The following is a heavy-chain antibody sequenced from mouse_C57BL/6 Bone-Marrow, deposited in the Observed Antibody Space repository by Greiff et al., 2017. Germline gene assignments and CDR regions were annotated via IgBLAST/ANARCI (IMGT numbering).Heavy chain of an antibody. V-gene: IGHV2-9-1*01. CDR3: ARLTGAFYYAMDY. CDR1: GFSLTSYA. CDR2: IWTGGGT. D-gene: IGHD4-1*01. Sequence: VKLVESGPGLVAPSQSLSITCTVSGFSLTSYAISWVRPPPGKGLEWLGVIWTGGGTNYNSALKSRLSISKDNSKSQVFLKMNSLQTDDTARYYCARLTGAFYYAMDYWGQGTSVTVSS. J-gene: IGHJ4*01.